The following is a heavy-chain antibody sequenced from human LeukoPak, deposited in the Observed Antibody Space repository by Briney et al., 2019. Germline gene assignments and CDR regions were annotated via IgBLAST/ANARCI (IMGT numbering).Heavy chain of an antibody. CDR2: IWYDGSNK. V-gene: IGHV3-33*01. D-gene: IGHD3-22*01. CDR1: GFTFSSYG. J-gene: IGHJ4*02. CDR3: ARDGRISYYDSSGPFDY. Sequence: GGSLRLSCAASGFTFSSYGMHWVRQAPGKGLEWVAVIWYDGSNKYYADSVKGRFTISRDNSKNTLYLQMNSLRAEDTAVYYCARDGRISYYDSSGPFDYWDQGTLVTVSS.